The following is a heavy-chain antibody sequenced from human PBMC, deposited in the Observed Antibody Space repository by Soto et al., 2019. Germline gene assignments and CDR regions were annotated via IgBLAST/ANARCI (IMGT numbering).Heavy chain of an antibody. J-gene: IGHJ5*02. Sequence: PSETLSLTCSVSGDSISSGYWTWIRQPPGRGLEWIGYMYYSGSTNYNPSLKSRVTISVDTSKNQFSLKLSSVTAADTAVYYCARVPDRWGQGTLVTVSS. CDR3: ARVPDR. D-gene: IGHD2-2*01. CDR2: MYYSGST. V-gene: IGHV4-59*12. CDR1: GDSISSGY.